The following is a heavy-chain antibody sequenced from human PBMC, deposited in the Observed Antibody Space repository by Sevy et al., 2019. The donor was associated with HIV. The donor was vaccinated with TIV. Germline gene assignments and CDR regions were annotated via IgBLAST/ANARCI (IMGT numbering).Heavy chain of an antibody. CDR1: GYTFTGYY. V-gene: IGHV1-2*06. CDR2: INPNSGGT. D-gene: IGHD3-22*01. J-gene: IGHJ4*02. Sequence: ASVKVSCKASGYTFTGYYMHWVRQAPGQGLEWMGRINPNSGGTNYAQKFQGRVTMTRDTSTSTAYMELSRLRSDDTAVYYCALSRGVNYYDSSGYSGVTAPTDYWGQGTLVTVSS. CDR3: ALSRGVNYYDSSGYSGVTAPTDY.